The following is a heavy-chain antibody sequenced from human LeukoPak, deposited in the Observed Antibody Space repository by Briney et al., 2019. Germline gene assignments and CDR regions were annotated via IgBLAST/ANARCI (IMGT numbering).Heavy chain of an antibody. CDR2: ISGSGGST. J-gene: IGHJ5*02. V-gene: IGHV3-23*01. CDR1: GFTFSSYA. CDR3: AKGYSSSWYGFSRWFDP. D-gene: IGHD6-13*01. Sequence: PGGSLRLSCAASGFTFSSYAMSWVRQAPGKGLEWVSAISGSGGSTYYADSVKGQFTISRDNSKNTLYLQMNSLRAEDTAVYYCAKGYSSSWYGFSRWFDPWGQGTLVTVSS.